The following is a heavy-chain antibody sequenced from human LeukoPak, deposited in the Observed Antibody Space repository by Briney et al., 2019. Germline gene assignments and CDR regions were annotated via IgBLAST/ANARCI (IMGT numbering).Heavy chain of an antibody. J-gene: IGHJ5*02. CDR3: ARDVSAEYNTHHKFDP. CDR2: INPNTGGT. CDR1: GYTFTAYY. Sequence: ASVKVSCKASGYTFTAYYMHWVRQAPGQGLEWMGWINPNTGGTDYAQRFQGRVTMTRDTSISTAYMELSSLISDDTAVYYCARDVSAEYNTHHKFDPWGQGTLVTVSS. D-gene: IGHD1-14*01. V-gene: IGHV1-2*02.